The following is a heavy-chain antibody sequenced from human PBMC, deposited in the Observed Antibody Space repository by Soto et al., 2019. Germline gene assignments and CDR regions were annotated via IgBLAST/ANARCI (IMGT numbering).Heavy chain of an antibody. CDR3: ASVSEYYYDSSGYYMDSYHLDY. CDR2: FDPEDGKT. V-gene: IGHV1-24*01. J-gene: IGHJ4*02. Sequence: VKVSCKVSGYSLSQLSIQWARQTPGQGLEWMGGFDPEDGKTIYAQKFQGRVTMADDTSTDTAYMELSSLRSEDTAVYYCASVSEYYYDSSGYYMDSYHLDYWGQGTLVTVSS. CDR1: GYSLSQLS. D-gene: IGHD3-22*01.